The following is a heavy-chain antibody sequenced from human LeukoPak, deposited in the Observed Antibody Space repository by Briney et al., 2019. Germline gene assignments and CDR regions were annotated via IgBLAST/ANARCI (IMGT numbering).Heavy chain of an antibody. D-gene: IGHD2-15*01. CDR3: ARLCGGSCYRAEYYYYGMDV. CDR2: IYYSGST. J-gene: IGHJ6*02. Sequence: SETLSLTCTVSGGSISSSSYYWGWIRRPPGKGLEWIGSIYYSGSTYYNPSLKSRVTISVDTSKNQFSLKLSSVTAADTAVYYCARLCGGSCYRAEYYYYGMDVWGQGTTVTVSS. CDR1: GGSISSSSYY. V-gene: IGHV4-39*01.